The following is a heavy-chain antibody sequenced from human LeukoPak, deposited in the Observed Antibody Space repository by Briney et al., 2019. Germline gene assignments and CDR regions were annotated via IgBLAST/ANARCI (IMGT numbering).Heavy chain of an antibody. CDR2: TSGRGGST. Sequence: GGSLRLSCAASGFTFSNYAMSWVRQAPGKGLEWVSATSGRGGSTYYADSVKGRFTISRDNSKNTLYLQMNSLGADDTAVYYCAKGNWRYFDYWGQGTLVTVSS. CDR3: AKGNWRYFDY. CDR1: GFTFSNYA. J-gene: IGHJ4*02. D-gene: IGHD1-1*01. V-gene: IGHV3-23*01.